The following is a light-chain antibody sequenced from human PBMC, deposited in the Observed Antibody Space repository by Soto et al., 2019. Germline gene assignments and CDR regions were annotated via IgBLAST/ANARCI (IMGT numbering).Light chain of an antibody. CDR2: GAS. CDR1: QSVNSN. Sequence: IIMTQSPVTLSVSPWERATLSCRASQSVNSNLAWYQQKPGQAPRLLIYGASTRATGIPASFIGNGSGTEFTLTASSLQPEDFAVYYCQQYNNWPFTFGPGTKVDIK. CDR3: QQYNNWPFT. J-gene: IGKJ3*01. V-gene: IGKV3-15*01.